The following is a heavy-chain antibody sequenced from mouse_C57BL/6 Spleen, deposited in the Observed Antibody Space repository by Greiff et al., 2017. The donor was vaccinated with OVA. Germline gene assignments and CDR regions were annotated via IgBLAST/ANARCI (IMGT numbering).Heavy chain of an antibody. CDR1: GFNIKDDY. D-gene: IGHD1-1*01. CDR2: IDPENGDT. J-gene: IGHJ3*01. V-gene: IGHV14-4*01. CDR3: TTPLYYGSRRGFAY. Sequence: EVQLQQSGAELVRPGASVKLSCTASGFNIKDDYMHWVKQRPEQGLEWIGWIDPENGDTEYASKFQGKATITADTSSNTAYLQLSSLTSEDTAVYYCTTPLYYGSRRGFAYSGQGTLVTVSA.